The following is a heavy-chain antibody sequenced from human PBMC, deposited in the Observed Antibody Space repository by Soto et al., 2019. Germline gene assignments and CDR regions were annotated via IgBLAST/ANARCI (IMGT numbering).Heavy chain of an antibody. CDR3: ASYTAAAEYYFDY. CDR1: GFTVSSNY. V-gene: IGHV3-66*01. Sequence: EVQLVESGGGLVQPGGSLRLSCAASGFTVSSNYMRWVRQAPGKGLEWVSVIYSGGSTYYADSVKGRFTISRDNSKNTLYLQMNSLRAEDTAVYYCASYTAAAEYYFDYWGQGTLVTVSS. CDR2: IYSGGST. D-gene: IGHD6-13*01. J-gene: IGHJ4*02.